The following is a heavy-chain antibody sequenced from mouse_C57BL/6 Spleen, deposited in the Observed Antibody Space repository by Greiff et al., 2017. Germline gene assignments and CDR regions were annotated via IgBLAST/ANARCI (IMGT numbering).Heavy chain of an antibody. D-gene: IGHD2-4*01. CDR1: GYTFTSYW. V-gene: IGHV1-64*01. J-gene: IGHJ2*01. CDR3: ARGYDYDGYYFDY. Sequence: VQLQQPGAELVKPGASVKLSCKASGYTFTSYWMHWVKQRPGQGLEWIGMIHPNSGSTNYNEKFKSKATLTVDKSSSTAYMQLSSLTSEDSAVYYCARGYDYDGYYFDYWGQGTTRTVSS. CDR2: IHPNSGST.